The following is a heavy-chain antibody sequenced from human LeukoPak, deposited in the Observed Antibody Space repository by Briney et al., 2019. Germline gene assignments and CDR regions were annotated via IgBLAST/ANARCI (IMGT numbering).Heavy chain of an antibody. CDR1: GYTFTSYD. J-gene: IGHJ4*02. Sequence: ASVKVSCKASGYTFTSYDINWVRQATGQGLEWMGWMNPNSGNTGYAQKFQGRVTMTRNTSISTAYMELSSLRSEDTAVYYCARARSSSGWYGGDYFDYWGQGTLVTASS. V-gene: IGHV1-8*01. CDR2: MNPNSGNT. CDR3: ARARSSSGWYGGDYFDY. D-gene: IGHD6-19*01.